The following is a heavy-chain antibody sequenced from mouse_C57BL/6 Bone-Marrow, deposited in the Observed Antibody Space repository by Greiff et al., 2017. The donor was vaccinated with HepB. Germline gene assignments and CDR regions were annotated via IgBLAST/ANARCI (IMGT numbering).Heavy chain of an antibody. CDR1: GYTFTSYW. D-gene: IGHD1-1*01. CDR3: ARSTSYGSSSWFAY. CDR2: IHPNSGST. J-gene: IGHJ3*01. V-gene: IGHV1-64*01. Sequence: VQLQQPGAELVKPGASVKLSCKASGYTFTSYWMHWVKQRPGQGLEWIGMIHPNSGSTNYNEKFKSKATLTVDKSSSTAYMQLSSLTSEDSAVYYCARSTSYGSSSWFAYWGQGTLVTVSA.